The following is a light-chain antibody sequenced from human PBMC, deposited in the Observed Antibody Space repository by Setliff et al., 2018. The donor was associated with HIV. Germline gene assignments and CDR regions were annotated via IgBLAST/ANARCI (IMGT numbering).Light chain of an antibody. J-gene: IGLJ1*01. CDR3: QSYDSRFYV. V-gene: IGLV1-40*01. CDR1: SSNIGAGYD. Sequence: QSVLTQPPSVSGAPGQRVTISCTGSSSNIGAGYDVHWYQQLPGTAPKLLIYGNSNRPSGVPDRFSGSKSGTSASLAITGLRAEDEADYYCQSYDSRFYVFGTGTKVTVL. CDR2: GNS.